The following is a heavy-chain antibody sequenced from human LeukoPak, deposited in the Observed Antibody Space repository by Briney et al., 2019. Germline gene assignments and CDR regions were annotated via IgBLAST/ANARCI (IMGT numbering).Heavy chain of an antibody. CDR1: GFAFSRYW. J-gene: IGHJ4*02. CDR2: IKQDGSEK. Sequence: GGSLRLSCAASGFAFSRYWMAWVRQAPGKGLEWVANIKQDGSEKYYVDSVKGRFTISRDNAKNSLYLQMNSLRAEDTAVYYCAGGAGWLVDYWGQGTLVTVSS. CDR3: AGGAGWLVDY. D-gene: IGHD6-19*01. V-gene: IGHV3-7*03.